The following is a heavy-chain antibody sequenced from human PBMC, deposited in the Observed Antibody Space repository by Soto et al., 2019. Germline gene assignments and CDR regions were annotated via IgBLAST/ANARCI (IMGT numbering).Heavy chain of an antibody. J-gene: IGHJ3*01. D-gene: IGHD2-2*01. V-gene: IGHV3-30*18. CDR3: AKLPDTILGLSVAHDAFAF. CDR2: ISHDGRNK. Sequence: QVQLVESGGGVVQPGTSVRLSCAASGFIFSNYAMHWVRQAPGKGLEWVADISHDGRNKYHADSVGGRFTISRDNSKNTVYLQMDSLTAEDTALYYCAKLPDTILGLSVAHDAFAFWGQGTTVTVSS. CDR1: GFIFSNYA.